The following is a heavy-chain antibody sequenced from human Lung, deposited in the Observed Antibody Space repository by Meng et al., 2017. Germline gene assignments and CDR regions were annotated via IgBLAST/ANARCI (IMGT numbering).Heavy chain of an antibody. CDR1: GYTLTSYA. D-gene: IGHD2-21*02. CDR3: ARGDYCGGDCYWFDY. Sequence: QVQLVQSGAEVKKPGASVKVSCKASGYTLTSYAMHWVRQAPGQRLEWMGWINAGNGNTKYSQKFQGRVTITRDTSASTAYMELSSLSSEDTAVYYCARGDYCGGDCYWFDYWGQGTLVTVSS. CDR2: INAGNGNT. J-gene: IGHJ4*02. V-gene: IGHV1-3*01.